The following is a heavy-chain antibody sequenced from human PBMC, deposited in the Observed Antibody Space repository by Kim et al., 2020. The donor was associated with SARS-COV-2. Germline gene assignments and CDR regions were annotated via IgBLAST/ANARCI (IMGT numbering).Heavy chain of an antibody. CDR2: ITSHNVNM. CDR1: GFDFDAFA. J-gene: IGHJ3*01. Sequence: GGSLRLSCEGSGFDFDAFAITWVRQAPGKGLEWVSRITSHNVNMYYADSVKGRFTASRDNAKTYLQMQIMGGGAAAMDDCYKGLESNAGSVAVCGWGQGT. V-gene: IGHV3-23*01. D-gene: IGHD6-19*01. CDR3: YKGLESNAGSVAVCG.